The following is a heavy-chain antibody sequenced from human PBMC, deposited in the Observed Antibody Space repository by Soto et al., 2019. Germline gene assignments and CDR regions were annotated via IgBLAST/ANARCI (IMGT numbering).Heavy chain of an antibody. Sequence: TGGSLRLSCAASGVTLSGYAMDWVRQAPGKGLEYVSGISSNGVGTYYANSVQGRFTISRDNSKNTVYLQMGSLRPEDMAVYYCARRARPDFYYMDVWGKGTTVTVSS. V-gene: IGHV3-64*01. J-gene: IGHJ6*03. CDR3: ARRARPDFYYMDV. CDR1: GVTLSGYA. D-gene: IGHD6-6*01. CDR2: ISSNGVGT.